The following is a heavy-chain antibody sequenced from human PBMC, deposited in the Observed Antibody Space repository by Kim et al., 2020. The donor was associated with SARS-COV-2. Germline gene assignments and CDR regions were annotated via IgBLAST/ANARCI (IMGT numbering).Heavy chain of an antibody. CDR1: GFTFSSYS. CDR3: ARAMGVDYGGPLYYYYGMDV. D-gene: IGHD4-17*01. Sequence: GGSLRLSCAASGFTFSSYSMNWVRQAPGKGLEWVSYISSSSSTIYYADSVKGRFTISRDNAKNSLYLQMNSLRDEDTAVYYCARAMGVDYGGPLYYYYGMDVWGQGTTVTVSS. J-gene: IGHJ6*02. V-gene: IGHV3-48*02. CDR2: ISSSSSTI.